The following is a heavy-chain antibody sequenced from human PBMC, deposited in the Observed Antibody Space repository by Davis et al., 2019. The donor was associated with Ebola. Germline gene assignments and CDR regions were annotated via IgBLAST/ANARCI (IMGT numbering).Heavy chain of an antibody. D-gene: IGHD1-1*01. V-gene: IGHV4-34*01. CDR2: IYHSGST. Sequence: PGGSLRLSCAVYGGSFSGYYWGWIRQPPGKGLEWIGSIYHSGSTYYNPSLKSRVTTSLDTSRNQFSLKLTSVTAADTAVYYCARRVRIHYYMDVWGKGTTVTVSS. J-gene: IGHJ6*03. CDR1: GGSFSGYY. CDR3: ARRVRIHYYMDV.